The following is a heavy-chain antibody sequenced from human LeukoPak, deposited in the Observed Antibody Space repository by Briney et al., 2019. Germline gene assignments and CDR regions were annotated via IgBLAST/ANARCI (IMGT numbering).Heavy chain of an antibody. J-gene: IGHJ5*02. CDR3: GRGHYGDYA. CDR2: IKEDGSEK. CDR1: GFTFSGYW. V-gene: IGHV3-7*01. D-gene: IGHD4-17*01. Sequence: GGSLRLSCAASGFTFSGYWMSWVRQAPGKGLECVANIKEDGSEKFYVDSVKGRFTISRDNAENSLFLQMNSLRADDTAVYYCGRGHYGDYAWGQGTLVTVSS.